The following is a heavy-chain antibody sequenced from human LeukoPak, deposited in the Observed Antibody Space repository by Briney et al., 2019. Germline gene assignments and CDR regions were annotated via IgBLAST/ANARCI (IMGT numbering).Heavy chain of an antibody. CDR2: ISSSSSYI. J-gene: IGHJ3*02. Sequence: GGSLRLSCAASGFTFSSYSMNWVRQAPGKGLEWVSSISSSSSYIYYADSVKGRFTISRDNAKNSLYLQMNSLRAEDTAVYYCARGYSSSAHDAFDIWGQGTMVTVSS. CDR3: ARGYSSSAHDAFDI. D-gene: IGHD6-6*01. V-gene: IGHV3-21*01. CDR1: GFTFSSYS.